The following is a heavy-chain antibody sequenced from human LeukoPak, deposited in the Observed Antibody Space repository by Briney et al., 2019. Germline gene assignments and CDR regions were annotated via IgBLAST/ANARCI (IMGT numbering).Heavy chain of an antibody. D-gene: IGHD6-13*01. CDR1: AYSFAIYT. CDR2: ISAGNGNR. Sequence: ASVTVSCKASAYSFAIYTIHWVRQAPGQRLEWMGWISAGNGNRRYSENFQGRITITRDTSATTAYMELSSLRPEDTAVYYCARTTRSWYEDNDAFDIWGQGTTVTVSS. V-gene: IGHV1-3*01. J-gene: IGHJ3*02. CDR3: ARTTRSWYEDNDAFDI.